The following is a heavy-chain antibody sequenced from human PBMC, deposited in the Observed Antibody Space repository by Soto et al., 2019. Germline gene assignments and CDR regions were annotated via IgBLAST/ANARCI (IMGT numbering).Heavy chain of an antibody. CDR1: GFTFSSYA. V-gene: IGHV3-23*01. D-gene: IGHD2-21*02. J-gene: IGHJ4*02. CDR3: AKADCGGDCYGFDY. Sequence: EVQLLESGGGLVQPGGSLRLSCAASGFTFSSYAMSWVRQAPGKGLEWVSDISGSGGSTYYADSVKGRFTISRDKSKNTLYLEMNSLRAEDTAVYYCAKADCGGDCYGFDYWGQGTLVTVSS. CDR2: ISGSGGST.